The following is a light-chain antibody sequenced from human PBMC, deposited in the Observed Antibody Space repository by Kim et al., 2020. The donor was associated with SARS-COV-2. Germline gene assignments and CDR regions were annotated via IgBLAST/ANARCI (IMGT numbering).Light chain of an antibody. CDR3: QKRSSWPVT. Sequence: EIVLTQSPATLSLSPGERATLSCRASQSVTTSLVWYQQKHGQAPSLLIYGASSRATGIPARFSGSGSGTDFTLTISRLEPEDFAVYYCQKRSSWPVTFGQGTRLEIK. V-gene: IGKV3-11*01. J-gene: IGKJ5*01. CDR2: GAS. CDR1: QSVTTS.